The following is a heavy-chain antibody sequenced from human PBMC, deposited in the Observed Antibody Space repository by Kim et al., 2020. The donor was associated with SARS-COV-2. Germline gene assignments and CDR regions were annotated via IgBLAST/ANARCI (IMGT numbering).Heavy chain of an antibody. J-gene: IGHJ6*02. CDR2: ISWNSGRI. CDR3: AKDLGSSSNYYGMDV. V-gene: IGHV3-9*01. Sequence: GGSLRLSCAASGFIFGDYAMHWVRQAPGKGLEWVSGISWNSGRIAYADSVKGRFTISRDNAKNSLYLQMNSLRAEDTALYYCAKDLGSSSNYYGMDVWGQGTTVTVSS. CDR1: GFIFGDYA. D-gene: IGHD6-6*01.